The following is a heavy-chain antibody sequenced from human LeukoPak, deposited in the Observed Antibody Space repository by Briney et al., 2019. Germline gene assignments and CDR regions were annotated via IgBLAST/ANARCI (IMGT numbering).Heavy chain of an antibody. CDR2: ISSTGGST. CDR1: GFTFSNYA. V-gene: IGHV3-64D*06. Sequence: GGSLRLSCSASGFTFSNYAMHWVRQAPGKGLEFVSGISSTGGSTNYPDSVKDRFSISRDNSKNTLYLQMTSLRTDDAAVYYCVKDQHCSTISCATRTGFDPWGQGTSVTVSS. J-gene: IGHJ5*02. D-gene: IGHD2-2*01. CDR3: VKDQHCSTISCATRTGFDP.